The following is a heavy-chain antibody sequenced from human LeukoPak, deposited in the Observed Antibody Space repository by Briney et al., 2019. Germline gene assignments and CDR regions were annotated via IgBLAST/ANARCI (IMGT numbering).Heavy chain of an antibody. V-gene: IGHV3-21*01. Sequence: GGSLRLSCAASGFTFSSYAMSWVRQAPGKGLEWVSSISSSSSYIYYADSMKGRFTISRDNAKNSLYLQMNSLRVVDTAVYYCARGADYDFWSGPVYYFDYWGQGTLVTVSS. CDR1: GFTFSSYA. J-gene: IGHJ4*02. CDR2: ISSSSSYI. CDR3: ARGADYDFWSGPVYYFDY. D-gene: IGHD3-3*01.